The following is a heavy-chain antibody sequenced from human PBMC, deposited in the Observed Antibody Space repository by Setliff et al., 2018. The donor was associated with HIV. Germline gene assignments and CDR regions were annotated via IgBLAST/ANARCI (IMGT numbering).Heavy chain of an antibody. CDR3: ARGPENDDILTGQFDP. D-gene: IGHD3-9*01. J-gene: IGHJ5*02. Sequence: GASVKVSCKASGGTFSSYAISWVRQAPGQGLEWMGGIIPIFGTTNYAQKFQGRVTMTTDTSTSTAYMELRSLRSDDTAIYYCARGPENDDILTGQFDPWGQGTLVTVS. V-gene: IGHV1-69*05. CDR1: GGTFSSYA. CDR2: IIPIFGTT.